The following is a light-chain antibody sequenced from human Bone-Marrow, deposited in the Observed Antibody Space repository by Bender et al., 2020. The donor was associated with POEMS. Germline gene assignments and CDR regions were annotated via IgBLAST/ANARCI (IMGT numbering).Light chain of an antibody. Sequence: QSALTQPRSVSGSPGQSVTIFCTGASNEVGDSAFVSWYQQSPGKAPKLIIFDVNERPSGVPHRFSASKSGNTASLTISGLQTEDESTYYCCSYTGRYTLFGGGTKLTVL. V-gene: IGLV2-11*01. CDR1: SNEVGDSAF. CDR3: CSYTGRYTL. J-gene: IGLJ3*02. CDR2: DVN.